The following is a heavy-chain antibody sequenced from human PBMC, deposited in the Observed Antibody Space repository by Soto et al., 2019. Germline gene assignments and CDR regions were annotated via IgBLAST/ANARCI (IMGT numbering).Heavy chain of an antibody. CDR2: LSFDASRK. V-gene: IGHV3-30*03. D-gene: IGHD1-26*01. J-gene: IGHJ4*02. CDR3: RVGVAD. Sequence: QVQLVESGGGVAQPGRSLRLSCAASGSNFSAYDMHWVRQAPGTGLELVTLLSFDASRKYFADSVKGRFTISRDTSRNTLYLQMNSLRVEDTAVYYCRVGVADWGQGTRVTVSS. CDR1: GSNFSAYD.